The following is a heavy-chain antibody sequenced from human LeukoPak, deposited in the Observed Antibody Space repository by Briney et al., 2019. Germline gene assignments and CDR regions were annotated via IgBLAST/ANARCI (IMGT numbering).Heavy chain of an antibody. V-gene: IGHV3-21*01. CDR2: ISSSSAYM. J-gene: IGHJ2*01. CDR1: GFTFNTYT. CDR3: ARPSKPYCGGDCYSSWYFDL. Sequence: GGSLRLSCVASGFTFNTYTVNWVRQAPGKGLEWVSSISSSSAYMYYADSVKGRFTISRDDGKNSLYLQMNSLRAEDTAVYYCARPSKPYCGGDCYSSWYFDLWGRGALVTVSS. D-gene: IGHD2-21*02.